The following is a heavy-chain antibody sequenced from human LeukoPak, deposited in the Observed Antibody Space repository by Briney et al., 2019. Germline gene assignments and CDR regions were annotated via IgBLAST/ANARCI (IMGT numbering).Heavy chain of an antibody. V-gene: IGHV4-34*01. CDR3: ARAGRRWLKYRYYYYYYMDV. Sequence: PSETLSLTCAVYGGSFSGYYWSWVRQPPGKGLEWIGEINHSGSTNYNPSLKSRVTISVDTSKNQFSLKLSSVTAADTAVYYCARAGRRWLKYRYYYYYYMDVWGKGTTVTVSS. CDR2: INHSGST. J-gene: IGHJ6*03. CDR1: GGSFSGYY. D-gene: IGHD4-23*01.